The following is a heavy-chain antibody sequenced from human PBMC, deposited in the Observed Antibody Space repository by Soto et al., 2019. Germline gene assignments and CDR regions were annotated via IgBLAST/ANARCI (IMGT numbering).Heavy chain of an antibody. D-gene: IGHD3-16*01. CDR2: INHSGST. Sequence: SETLSLTCAVYGGSFSGYYWSWIRQPPGKGLEWIGEINHSGSTNYNPSLKSRVTISVDTSKNQFSLKLSSVTAADTAVYYCARAGLGIRYFDYWGQGTLVTVSS. CDR3: ARAGLGIRYFDY. CDR1: GGSFSGYY. V-gene: IGHV4-34*01. J-gene: IGHJ4*02.